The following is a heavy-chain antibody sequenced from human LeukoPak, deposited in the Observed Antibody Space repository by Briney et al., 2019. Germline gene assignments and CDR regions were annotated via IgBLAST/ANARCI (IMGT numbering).Heavy chain of an antibody. D-gene: IGHD6-13*01. CDR2: ISGTT. Sequence: PGGSLRLSCAASGFXFSFYAMSWVRQAPGKGLQWVSTISGTTHYADSVRCRFTISRDNSKNILHLQMNSLSAEDTAIHYCAKAFREYGSSTYSSFDIWGQGTMVTVSS. CDR1: GFXFSFYA. CDR3: AKAFREYGSSTYSSFDI. V-gene: IGHV3-23*01. J-gene: IGHJ3*02.